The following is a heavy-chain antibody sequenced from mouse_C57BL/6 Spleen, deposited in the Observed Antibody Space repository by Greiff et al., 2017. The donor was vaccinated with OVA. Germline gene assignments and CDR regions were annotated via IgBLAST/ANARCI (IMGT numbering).Heavy chain of an antibody. D-gene: IGHD2-4*01. J-gene: IGHJ1*03. CDR2: IYPGSGST. CDR3: ARNYDYDLWYFEV. Sequence: QVQLKQPGAELVKPGASVKMSCKASGYTFTSYWITWVKQRPGQGLEWIGDIYPGSGSTNYNEKFKSKATLTVDTSSSTAYMQLSSLTSEDSAVYYCARNYDYDLWYFEVWGTGTTVTVSS. V-gene: IGHV1-55*01. CDR1: GYTFTSYW.